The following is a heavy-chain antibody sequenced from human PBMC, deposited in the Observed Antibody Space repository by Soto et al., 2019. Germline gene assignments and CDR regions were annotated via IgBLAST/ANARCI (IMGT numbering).Heavy chain of an antibody. J-gene: IGHJ6*03. CDR2: IYPGDSDT. D-gene: IGHD6-6*01. V-gene: IGHV5-51*01. CDR1: GYSFTSYW. Sequence: GESLKISCKGSGYSFTSYWIGWVRQMPGKGLEWMGIIYPGDSDTRYSPSFQGQVTISADKSISTAYLQWSSLKASDTAMYYCASSSIAARALGYYYYYYMDVWGKGTTVTVSS. CDR3: ASSSIAARALGYYYYYYMDV.